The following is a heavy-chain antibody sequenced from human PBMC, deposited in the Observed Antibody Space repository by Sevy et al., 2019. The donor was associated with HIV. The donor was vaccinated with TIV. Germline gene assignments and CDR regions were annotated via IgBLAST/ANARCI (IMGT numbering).Heavy chain of an antibody. J-gene: IGHJ4*02. CDR1: GFTFSSYS. CDR3: VRGADYYDSSGANCDY. Sequence: GGSLRLSCAASGFTFSSYSMNWVRQAPGKGLEWVSSISSSSSYIYYADSVKGRFTISRDNSKNTLYLQRNSLRAEDTAVYYCVRGADYYDSSGANCDYWGQGTLVTVSS. CDR2: ISSSSSYI. D-gene: IGHD3-22*01. V-gene: IGHV3-21*01.